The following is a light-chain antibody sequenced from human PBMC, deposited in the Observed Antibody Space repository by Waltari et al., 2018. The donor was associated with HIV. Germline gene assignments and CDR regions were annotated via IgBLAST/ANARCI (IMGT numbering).Light chain of an antibody. CDR1: SSNVGSNY. CDR3: ASWDDSLSIVV. V-gene: IGLV1-47*01. J-gene: IGLJ2*01. CDR2: MTN. Sequence: QSVLTQPPSASGTPGQRLTLSCSGSSSNVGSNYVYWYQQLPGTAPKVLIFMTNQRPAGVPDRFSASKAGTSASLAISGLRSEDEADYYCASWDDSLSIVVFGGGTKLTVL.